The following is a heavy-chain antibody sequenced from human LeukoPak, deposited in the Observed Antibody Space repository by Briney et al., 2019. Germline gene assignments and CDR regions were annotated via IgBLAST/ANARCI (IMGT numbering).Heavy chain of an antibody. CDR1: GYSFTSYG. V-gene: IGHV1-18*01. J-gene: IGHJ6*03. D-gene: IGHD2-2*01. Sequence: GASVKVSCKASGYSFTSYGITWVRQAPGQGLEWMGWISAYNGNTNYAQKLQGRVTMTTDTSTSTAYMELRSLRSDDTAVYYCARVVVPAAMQLDYCYYMDVWGKGTTVTISS. CDR2: ISAYNGNT. CDR3: ARVVVPAAMQLDYCYYMDV.